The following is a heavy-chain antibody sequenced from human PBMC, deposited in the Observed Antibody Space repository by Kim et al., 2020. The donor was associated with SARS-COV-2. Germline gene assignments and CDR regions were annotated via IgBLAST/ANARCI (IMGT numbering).Heavy chain of an antibody. V-gene: IGHV3-23*01. CDR3: VKSSGGWYTFDF. J-gene: IGHJ4*02. CDR2: ISGSGTTT. CDR1: GFTFSSYA. Sequence: GGSLRLSCAASGFTFSSYAMSWVRQAPGKGLGWVSAISGSGTTTYYADSVKGRFTISRDNSKNTLYLQMNSLRAEDTAVYYCVKSSGGWYTFDFWGQGALVTVSS. D-gene: IGHD6-19*01.